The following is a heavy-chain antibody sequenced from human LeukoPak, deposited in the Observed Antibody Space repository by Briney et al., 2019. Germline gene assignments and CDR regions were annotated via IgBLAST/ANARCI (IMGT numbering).Heavy chain of an antibody. V-gene: IGHV3-21*01. Sequence: PGWSLRLSCAASRFTFSSYSMNWVRQAPGKGLEGVSSISSSSSYIYYANQVKGRFTISRDNAKNSLYLQMTSLRGEDTAVYYCARDDYSYGQPYHFDYWRQGTLVTVSS. D-gene: IGHD5-18*01. CDR2: ISSSSSYI. J-gene: IGHJ4*02. CDR1: RFTFSSYS. CDR3: ARDDYSYGQPYHFDY.